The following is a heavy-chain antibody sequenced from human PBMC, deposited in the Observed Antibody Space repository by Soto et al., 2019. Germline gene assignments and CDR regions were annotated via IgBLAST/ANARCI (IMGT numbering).Heavy chain of an antibody. CDR2: ISGYDGNT. Sequence: QVQLVQSGAEVKKPGASVKVSCKASGYTFTSYGISWVRQAPGEGLEWVGWISGYDGNTDYAHKFRGRVTMTTDTPTNQAYMDLRSLRSYDTAVYYCARHSSQWPNWFDPWGQGTPVTVSS. J-gene: IGHJ5*02. V-gene: IGHV1-18*01. CDR1: GYTFTSYG. CDR3: ARHSSQWPNWFDP. D-gene: IGHD5-18*01.